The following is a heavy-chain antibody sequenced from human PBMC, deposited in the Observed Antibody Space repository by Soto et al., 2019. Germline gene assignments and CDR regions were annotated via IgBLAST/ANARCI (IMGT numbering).Heavy chain of an antibody. CDR3: ARDVETTKANWYYYAMDV. D-gene: IGHD5-18*01. CDR1: GFSFSSYA. J-gene: IGHJ6*02. CDR2: IWHDGSTT. Sequence: EQLVESGGGVVQPGRSLRLSCAASGFSFSSYAMHWVRQAPGTGLEWVALIWHDGSTTSYADSVKGRFTISIDNSKNTHYLQMNNLRAADTAVYYCARDVETTKANWYYYAMDVWGRGTPVTVS. V-gene: IGHV3-33*01.